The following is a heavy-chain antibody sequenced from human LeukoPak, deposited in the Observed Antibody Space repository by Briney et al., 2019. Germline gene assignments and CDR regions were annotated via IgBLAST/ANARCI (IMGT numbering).Heavy chain of an antibody. CDR1: GFTFSSYA. Sequence: GGSLRLSCAASGFTFSSYAMHWVRQAPGKGLEYVSAISSNGGSTYYANSVKGRFTISRDNSKNTLYLQMGSLRVEDTAVYYCTRDLMDYDVSTGLHHYYMDVWGQGTTVTVSS. CDR3: TRDLMDYDVSTGLHHYYMDV. CDR2: ISSNGGST. D-gene: IGHD3-9*01. J-gene: IGHJ6*02. V-gene: IGHV3-64*01.